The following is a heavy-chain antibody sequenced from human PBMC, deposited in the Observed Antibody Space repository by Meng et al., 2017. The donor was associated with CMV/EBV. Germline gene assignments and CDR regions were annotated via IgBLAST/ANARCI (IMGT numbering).Heavy chain of an antibody. D-gene: IGHD2-2*02. V-gene: IGHV3-30-3*01. J-gene: IGHJ6*02. CDR3: ARDLSNGAVVPAAIYYYYYGMDV. CDR2: TSYDGSTK. CDR1: EFTFSNYA. Sequence: GGSLRLSCAASEFTFSNYAIHWVRRAPGKGLEWVAVTSYDGSTKHYADSVKGRFTISRDNSKNTVFLQMNSLRPEDTAVYYCARDLSNGAVVPAAIYYYYYGMDVWGQGTTVTVSS.